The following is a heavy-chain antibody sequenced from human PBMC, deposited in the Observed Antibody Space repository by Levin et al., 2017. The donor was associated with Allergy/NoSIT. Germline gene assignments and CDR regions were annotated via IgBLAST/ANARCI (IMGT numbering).Heavy chain of an antibody. J-gene: IGHJ3*02. CDR2: IYYSGST. D-gene: IGHD5-12*01. CDR3: ARDSRDIVANDGFDI. V-gene: IGHV4-59*01. Sequence: SETLSLTCTVSGGSISSYYWSWIRQPPGKGLEWIGYIYYSGSTNYNPSLKSRVTISVDTSKNQFSLKLSSVTAADTAVYYCARDSRDIVANDGFDIWGQGTMVTVSS. CDR1: GGSISSYY.